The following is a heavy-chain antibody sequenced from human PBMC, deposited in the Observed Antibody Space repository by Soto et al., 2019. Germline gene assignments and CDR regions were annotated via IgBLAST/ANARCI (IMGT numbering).Heavy chain of an antibody. CDR2: IKSKTDGGTT. Sequence: SLRLSCAASGFTFSSYSMNWVRQAPGKGLEWVGRIKSKTDGGTTDYAAPVKGRFTISRDDSKNTLYLQMNSLKTEDTAVYYCTTGFHDDYRFDYWGQGTLVTVSS. J-gene: IGHJ4*02. CDR1: GFTFSSYS. D-gene: IGHD4-17*01. CDR3: TTGFHDDYRFDY. V-gene: IGHV3-15*07.